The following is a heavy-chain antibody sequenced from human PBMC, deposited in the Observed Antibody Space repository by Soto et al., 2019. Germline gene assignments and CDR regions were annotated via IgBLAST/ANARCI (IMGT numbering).Heavy chain of an antibody. CDR3: ARGNPKSYYYYYGMDV. Sequence: EVQLVESGGGLVQPGRSLRLSCAASGFTFDDYAMHWVRQAPGKGLEWVSGISWNSGSIGYADSVKGRFTISRDNAKNSLYLQMNSLRAEDTALYYCARGNPKSYYYYYGMDVWGQGPTVTVSS. J-gene: IGHJ6*02. CDR1: GFTFDDYA. D-gene: IGHD3-10*01. CDR2: ISWNSGSI. V-gene: IGHV3-9*01.